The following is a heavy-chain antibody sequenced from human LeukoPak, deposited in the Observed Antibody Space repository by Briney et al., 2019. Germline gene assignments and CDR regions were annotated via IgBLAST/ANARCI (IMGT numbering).Heavy chain of an antibody. V-gene: IGHV3-33*01. CDR1: GFTFSSYG. CDR3: AREKVGATGNGMDV. CDR2: IWYDGSNK. D-gene: IGHD1-26*01. J-gene: IGHJ6*02. Sequence: PGRSLRLSCAASGFTFSSYGMHWVRQAPGKGLEWVAVIWYDGSNKYYADSVKGRFTISRDNSKNTLYLQVNRLRAEDTAVYYCAREKVGATGNGMDVWGQGTTVTVSS.